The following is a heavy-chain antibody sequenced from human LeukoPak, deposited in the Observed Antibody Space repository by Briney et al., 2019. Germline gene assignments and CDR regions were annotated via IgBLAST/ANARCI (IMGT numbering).Heavy chain of an antibody. CDR2: ISGSGGST. J-gene: IGHJ6*02. Sequence: PGGSLRLSCAASGFTFSNAWMSWVRQAPGKGLEWVSAISGSGGSTYYADSVKGRFTISRDNSKNTLYLQMNSLRAEDTAVYYCAKQILSPNYYYYGMDVWGQGTTVTVSS. D-gene: IGHD2-15*01. CDR1: GFTFSNAW. CDR3: AKQILSPNYYYYGMDV. V-gene: IGHV3-23*01.